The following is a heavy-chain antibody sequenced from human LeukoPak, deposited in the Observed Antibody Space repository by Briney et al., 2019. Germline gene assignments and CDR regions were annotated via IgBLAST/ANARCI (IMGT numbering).Heavy chain of an antibody. CDR1: GYTFTDYF. Sequence: ASVKVSCKASGYTFTDYFIHWVRQAPGQGLEWMGWINPNSGGTNYAQKFQGRVTMTRDTSISTAYMELSRLRSDDTAVYYCATGLGFGELLLTYYYYYYMDVWGKGTTVTISS. J-gene: IGHJ6*03. CDR2: INPNSGGT. CDR3: ATGLGFGELLLTYYYYYYMDV. D-gene: IGHD3-10*01. V-gene: IGHV1-2*02.